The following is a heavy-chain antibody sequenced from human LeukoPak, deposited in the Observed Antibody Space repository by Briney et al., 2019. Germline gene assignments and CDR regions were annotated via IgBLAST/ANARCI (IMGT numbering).Heavy chain of an antibody. D-gene: IGHD3-10*01. CDR3: AKDPALWLDEEIDY. J-gene: IGHJ4*02. CDR1: GFTFSSYG. V-gene: IGHV3-30*02. Sequence: AGGSLRLSCAASGFTFSSYGMHWVRQAPGKGLEWLAFIWYDGSNKYYADSVKGRFTISRDNSKNTLYLQMNSLRAEDTAVYYCAKDPALWLDEEIDYWGQGTLVTVSS. CDR2: IWYDGSNK.